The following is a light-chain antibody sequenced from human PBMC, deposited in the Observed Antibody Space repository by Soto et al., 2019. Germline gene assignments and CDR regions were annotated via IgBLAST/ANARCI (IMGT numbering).Light chain of an antibody. CDR1: QDIKNY. Sequence: DIPLTQSPSSLSASVGDRLTITCQASQDIKNYLNWYHQKPGKAPKLLIYDASYLQTGVPSTFSGRGSGTHFTLTIRSLKPEDIGTYYCQHYDKVRSPRFTFGPGTKVDFK. CDR3: QHYDKVRSPRFT. CDR2: DAS. J-gene: IGKJ3*01. V-gene: IGKV1-33*01.